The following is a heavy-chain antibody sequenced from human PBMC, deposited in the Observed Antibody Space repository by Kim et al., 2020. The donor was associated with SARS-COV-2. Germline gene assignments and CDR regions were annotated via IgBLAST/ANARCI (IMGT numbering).Heavy chain of an antibody. Sequence: GGSLRLSCAASGFTFSSYAMSWVRQAPGKGLEWVSAISGSGGSTYYADSVKGRFTISRDNSKNTLYLEQNSLRAEDTAVYYCAKWNFGDSLYYGMDVWGQGTTVTVSS. D-gene: IGHD4-17*01. CDR1: GFTFSSYA. CDR2: ISGSGGST. J-gene: IGHJ6*02. V-gene: IGHV3-23*01. CDR3: AKWNFGDSLYYGMDV.